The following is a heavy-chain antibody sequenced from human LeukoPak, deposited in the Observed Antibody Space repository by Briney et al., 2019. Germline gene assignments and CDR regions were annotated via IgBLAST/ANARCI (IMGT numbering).Heavy chain of an antibody. V-gene: IGHV3-30*03. CDR3: ARDRAVALPTYFYYMDV. CDR1: GFTFPTCV. CDR2: ISQTGSIE. Sequence: GRSLRLSCAASGFTFPTCVIHWVRQAPGKGLEWVAVISQTGSIETYADSVRGRFSISRDNSDSTVYLQMDSLKTEDTAVYYCARDRAVALPTYFYYMDVWGKGTTVIVSS. J-gene: IGHJ6*03. D-gene: IGHD2-15*01.